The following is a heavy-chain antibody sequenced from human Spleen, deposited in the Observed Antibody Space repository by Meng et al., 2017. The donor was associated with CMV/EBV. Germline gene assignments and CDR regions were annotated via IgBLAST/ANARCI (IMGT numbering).Heavy chain of an antibody. CDR3: VRDRGYYYETGGLDH. Sequence: GGSLRLSCAASGFTFDDYAMHWVRQAPGKGLEWVSGINWNSGRIGYADSVKGRFSISRDNAKNSLYLQMNSLRAEDTALYYCVRDRGYYYETGGLDHWGQGTLVTVSS. D-gene: IGHD3-22*01. V-gene: IGHV3-9*01. CDR1: GFTFDDYA. J-gene: IGHJ4*02. CDR2: INWNSGRI.